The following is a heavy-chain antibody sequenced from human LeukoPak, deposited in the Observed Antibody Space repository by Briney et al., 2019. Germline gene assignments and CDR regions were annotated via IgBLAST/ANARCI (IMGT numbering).Heavy chain of an antibody. CDR2: IFYSGST. CDR1: GGSISSSGYY. D-gene: IGHD3-10*01. V-gene: IGHV4-31*03. CDR3: ARGPWFGELSLAFDI. J-gene: IGHJ3*02. Sequence: PSQTLSLTCTVSGGSISSSGYYWTWIRQHPGKGLEWLGYIFYSGSTYYNPSLKGRFTISLDTSKNQLSLKLSSVTAADTAVYYCARGPWFGELSLAFDIWGQGTMVTVSS.